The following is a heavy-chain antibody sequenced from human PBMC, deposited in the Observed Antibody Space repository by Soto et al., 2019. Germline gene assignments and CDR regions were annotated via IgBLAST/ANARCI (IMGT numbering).Heavy chain of an antibody. CDR1: GYTFTGYY. V-gene: IGHV1-2*02. D-gene: IGHD1-26*01. Sequence: AASVKVSCKASGYTFTGYYMHWVRQAPGQGLEWMGWINPNSGGTNYAQKFQGRVTMTRDTSISTAYMELSRLRSDDTAVYYCARDRAHRRGSSQPDYFDYWGQGTLVTVSS. J-gene: IGHJ4*02. CDR2: INPNSGGT. CDR3: ARDRAHRRGSSQPDYFDY.